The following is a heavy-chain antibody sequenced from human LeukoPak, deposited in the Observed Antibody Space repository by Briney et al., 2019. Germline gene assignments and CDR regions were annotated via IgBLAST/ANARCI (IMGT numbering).Heavy chain of an antibody. V-gene: IGHV4-59*01. CDR1: GGSISSYY. Sequence: SETLSLTCTVSGGSISSYYWSWIRQPPGKGLEWIGYIYYSGSTNYNPSLKSRVTISVDTSKNQFSLKLSSVTAADTAVYYCARQVPAASSSFDHWGQGTLVTVSS. CDR2: IYYSGST. J-gene: IGHJ4*02. CDR3: ARQVPAASSSFDH. D-gene: IGHD2-2*01.